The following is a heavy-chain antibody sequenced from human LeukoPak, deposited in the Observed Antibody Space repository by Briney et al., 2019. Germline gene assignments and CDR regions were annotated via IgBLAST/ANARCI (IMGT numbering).Heavy chain of an antibody. V-gene: IGHV1-18*01. CDR2: ISAYNGNT. J-gene: IGHJ3*02. Sequence: ASVKVSCKASGYTFTSYAISWVRQAPGQGLEWMGWISAYNGNTNYAQKLQGRVTMTTDTSTSTAYMELRSLRSDDTAVYYCARDASGYYFNDIWGQGTMVTVSS. CDR1: GYTFTSYA. CDR3: ARDASGYYFNDI. D-gene: IGHD3-22*01.